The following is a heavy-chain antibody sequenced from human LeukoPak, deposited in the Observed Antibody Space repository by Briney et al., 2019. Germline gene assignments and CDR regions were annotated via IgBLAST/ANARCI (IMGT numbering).Heavy chain of an antibody. CDR2: ISGSGAMT. D-gene: IGHD3-10*01. V-gene: IGHV3-23*01. CDR3: AKDRVDGSGSQFDS. CDR1: GFTFSDYY. J-gene: IGHJ4*02. Sequence: GGSLRLSCAASGFTFSDYYMIWVRQAPGKGLEWVSSISGSGAMTYYADSVKGRFTISRDNAMDTLYLQMNSLRADDTAVYYCAKDRVDGSGSQFDSWGQGSLVIVSS.